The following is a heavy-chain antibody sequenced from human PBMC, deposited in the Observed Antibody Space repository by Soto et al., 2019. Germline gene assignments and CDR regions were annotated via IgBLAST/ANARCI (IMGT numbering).Heavy chain of an antibody. V-gene: IGHV1-8*01. Sequence: QVQLVQSGAEVKKPGASVKVSCKASGYTFTSYDINWVRQATGQGLEWMGWMNPNSGNTGYAQKFQGRVTMTKNTSISTAYMELSSLRSEETAVYYCESGLSRENYYYDSSGYWDYWGQGTLVTVSS. CDR1: GYTFTSYD. CDR2: MNPNSGNT. D-gene: IGHD3-22*01. J-gene: IGHJ4*02. CDR3: ESGLSRENYYYDSSGYWDY.